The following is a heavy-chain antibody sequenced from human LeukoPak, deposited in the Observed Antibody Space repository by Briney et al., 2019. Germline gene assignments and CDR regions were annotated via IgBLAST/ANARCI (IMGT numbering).Heavy chain of an antibody. CDR1: GFSFSSHS. D-gene: IGHD6-19*01. J-gene: IGHJ4*02. CDR2: ITTSSSSM. V-gene: IGHV3-21*01. CDR3: VRDSGTWVVPPVY. Sequence: GGSLRLSCAASGFSFSSHSMNWVRQAPGKGLEWVSSITTSSSSMKYADSVKGRFTISRDNAKNSLYLQMNSLRAEDTAVYYCVRDSGTWVVPPVYWGQGALVTVSS.